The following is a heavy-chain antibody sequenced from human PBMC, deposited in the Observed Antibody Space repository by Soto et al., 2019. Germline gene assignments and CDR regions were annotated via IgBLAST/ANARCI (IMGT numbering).Heavy chain of an antibody. Sequence: PGGSLRLSCVASGFILSGYDMHWVRQATGEGLEWVSAIGTAGDPYYSGSVKGRFTISRGNAENSVYLQMNSLRAGDTAVYYCARGAYHSGAYYFHARDVWGQGTRVPVSS. CDR3: ARGAYHSGAYYFHARDV. V-gene: IGHV3-13*05. D-gene: IGHD6-25*01. J-gene: IGHJ6*02. CDR2: IGTAGDP. CDR1: GFILSGYD.